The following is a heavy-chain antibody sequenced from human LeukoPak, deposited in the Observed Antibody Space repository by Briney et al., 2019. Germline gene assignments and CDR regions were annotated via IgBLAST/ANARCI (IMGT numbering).Heavy chain of an antibody. D-gene: IGHD5-18*01. Sequence: GGSLRLSCAASGYTFSSYSMNWVRQAPGKGLEWVSYISSSSSTIYYADSVKGRFTISRDNAKNSLYLQMNSLRAEDTAVYYCARAWGTAMVYFDYWGQGTLVTVSS. CDR3: ARAWGTAMVYFDY. J-gene: IGHJ4*02. CDR1: GYTFSSYS. V-gene: IGHV3-48*04. CDR2: ISSSSSTI.